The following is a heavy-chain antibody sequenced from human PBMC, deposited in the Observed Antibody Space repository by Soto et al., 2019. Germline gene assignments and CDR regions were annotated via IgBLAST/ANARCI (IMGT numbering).Heavy chain of an antibody. J-gene: IGHJ4*02. D-gene: IGHD3-3*01. CDR3: ARQSGITIFGVFDS. V-gene: IGHV5-51*01. Sequence: GESRKISCKGSGYSFTNYWIRWVRQMPGKGLEWMGIIYPDDSDTRYSPSFQGQVTISADKSINAAYLQWSSLKASDTAMYYCARQSGITIFGVFDSWGQGTLVTVS. CDR1: GYSFTNYW. CDR2: IYPDDSDT.